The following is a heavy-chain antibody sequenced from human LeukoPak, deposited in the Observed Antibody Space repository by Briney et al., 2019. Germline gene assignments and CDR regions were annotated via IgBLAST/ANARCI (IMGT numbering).Heavy chain of an antibody. V-gene: IGHV4-4*07. J-gene: IGHJ4*02. D-gene: IGHD5-12*01. CDR1: GGSINYYY. CDR2: VYSSGIT. Sequence: SETLSLTCSVSGGSINYYYWTWIRHPAGKGLEWIGRVYSSGITSYNPSLKSRVTMSVDTSKNQFSLKLSSVTAADTAVCYCARGGPDSGYDYYFDYWGQGTLVTVSS. CDR3: ARGGPDSGYDYYFDY.